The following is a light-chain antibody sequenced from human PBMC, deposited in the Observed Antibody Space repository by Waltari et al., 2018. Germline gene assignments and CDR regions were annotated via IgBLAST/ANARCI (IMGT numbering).Light chain of an antibody. CDR3: SSYTDINTLMV. CDR1: SSDIGRYNY. CDR2: EVT. Sequence: QSALTQPASVSGSPGQSITISCTGSSSDIGRYNYVSWYQQHPGQAPKPIISEVTNRPPGVSSRFSGSKSGNTASLTISGLQAEDEADYYCSSYTDINTLMVFGGGTHLTVL. J-gene: IGLJ3*02. V-gene: IGLV2-14*03.